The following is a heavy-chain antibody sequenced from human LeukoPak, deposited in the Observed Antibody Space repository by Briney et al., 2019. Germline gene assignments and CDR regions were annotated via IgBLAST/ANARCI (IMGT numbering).Heavy chain of an antibody. CDR1: GYTFTSYY. J-gene: IGHJ3*02. D-gene: IGHD6-13*01. CDR2: INPSGGST. V-gene: IGHV1-46*01. CDR3: ARGHSSINGYDAFDI. Sequence: VASVKVSCKASGYTFTSYYMHWVRQAPGQGLEWMGIINPSGGSTSYAQKFQGRVTMTRDTSTSTVYMELSSLRSEDTAVYYCARGHSSINGYDAFDIWGQGTMVTVSS.